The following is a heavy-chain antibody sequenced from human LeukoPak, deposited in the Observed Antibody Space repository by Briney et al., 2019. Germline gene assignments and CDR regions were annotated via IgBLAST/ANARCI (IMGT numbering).Heavy chain of an antibody. CDR1: GSTFSNYY. J-gene: IGHJ3*02. Sequence: GVSVKVSCKASGSTFSNYYIHWVRQAPGQGLEWMGIIDGSTNYAQKFQGRATMTRDTSTSTAYMELSSLRNEDTAVYYCARVRDGYNDAYDIWGQETMVTVHS. CDR3: ARVRDGYNDAYDI. D-gene: IGHD5-24*01. V-gene: IGHV1-46*01. CDR2: IDGST.